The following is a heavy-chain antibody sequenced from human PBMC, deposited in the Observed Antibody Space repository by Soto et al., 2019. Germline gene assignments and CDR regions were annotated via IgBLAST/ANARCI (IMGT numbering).Heavy chain of an antibody. V-gene: IGHV3-7*01. Sequence: EVQLVESGGGLVQPGGSLRVSCAASGFTFTSYWMSWVRQAPGKGLEWVANIMEDGSAKYYLDSVKGRFTISRDNAKNSLYLQMNSLRADDTAVYYCAREDFYRFDYWGQGNLVTVSS. J-gene: IGHJ4*02. CDR3: AREDFYRFDY. CDR2: IMEDGSAK. CDR1: GFTFTSYW.